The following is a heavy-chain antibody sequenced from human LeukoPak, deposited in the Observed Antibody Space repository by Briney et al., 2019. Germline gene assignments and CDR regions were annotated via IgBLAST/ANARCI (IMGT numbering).Heavy chain of an antibody. CDR3: ARDTSGYYDY. D-gene: IGHD2-15*01. CDR2: IYSGGNT. V-gene: IGHV3-53*01. Sequence: PGGSLRLSCAASGFTVSSNYMSWVRQAPGKGLEWVSVIYSGGNTYYADSVKGRFTISRDNSKNTLYLQVNSVRAEDTAVYYCARDTSGYYDYWGQGALVTVSS. CDR1: GFTVSSNY. J-gene: IGHJ4*02.